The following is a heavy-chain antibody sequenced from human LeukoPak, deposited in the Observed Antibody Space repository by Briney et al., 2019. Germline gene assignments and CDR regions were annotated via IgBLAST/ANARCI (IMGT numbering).Heavy chain of an antibody. D-gene: IGHD5-24*01. CDR1: GYTFTSYY. Sequence: ASVKVSCKASGYTFTSYYIHWVRQAPGQGLEWMGIINPSGGSTSYVQKFQGRVTMTRDTSTSRVYMELSSLRSEDTAVYYCARIDGYNTAYFDYWGQGTLVTVSS. V-gene: IGHV1-46*01. CDR3: ARIDGYNTAYFDY. CDR2: INPSGGST. J-gene: IGHJ4*02.